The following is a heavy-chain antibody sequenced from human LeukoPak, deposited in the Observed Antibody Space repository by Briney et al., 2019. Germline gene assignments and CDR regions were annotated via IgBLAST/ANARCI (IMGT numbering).Heavy chain of an antibody. Sequence: GGSLRLSCAASGFTFSSYAMSWVRQAPGKGLEWVSVISGNDGSTYYAHSVKGRFIISRDNSRNTLYLQMNSLRAEDTAIYNCAKTAGGSIYGYIDYWGQGILVTVSS. CDR3: AKTAGGSIYGYIDY. CDR1: GFTFSSYA. CDR2: ISGNDGST. J-gene: IGHJ4*02. D-gene: IGHD3-16*02. V-gene: IGHV3-23*01.